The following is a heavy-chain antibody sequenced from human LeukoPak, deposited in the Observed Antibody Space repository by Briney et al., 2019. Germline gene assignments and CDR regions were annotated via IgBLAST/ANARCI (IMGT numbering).Heavy chain of an antibody. D-gene: IGHD2-21*02. V-gene: IGHV1-69*13. CDR3: AREGVCGGDCYNGIDY. CDR1: GGTFSSYA. CDR2: IIPIFGTA. J-gene: IGHJ4*02. Sequence: SVKVSCKPSGGTFSSYAISWVRQAPGQGLEWMGGIIPIFGTANYAQKFQGRVTITADESTSTAYMELSSLRSEDTAVYYCAREGVCGGDCYNGIDYWGQGTLVTVSS.